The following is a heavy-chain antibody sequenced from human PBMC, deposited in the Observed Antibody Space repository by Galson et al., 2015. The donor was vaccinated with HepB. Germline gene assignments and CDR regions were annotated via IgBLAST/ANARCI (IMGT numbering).Heavy chain of an antibody. V-gene: IGHV1-18*01. CDR3: ASNKYYYDSTGYLLLDY. D-gene: IGHD3-22*01. J-gene: IGHJ4*02. CDR1: GYTFTSYG. Sequence: SVKVSCKASGYTFTSYGISWVRQAPGQGLEWMGWISAYNGNTNYAQKLQGRVTMTTDTSTSTAYMELRGLRSDDTAVYYCASNKYYYDSTGYLLLDYWGQGTLVTVSS. CDR2: ISAYNGNT.